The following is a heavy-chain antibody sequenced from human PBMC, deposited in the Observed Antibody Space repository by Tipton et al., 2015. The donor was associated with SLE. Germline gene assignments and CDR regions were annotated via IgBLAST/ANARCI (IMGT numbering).Heavy chain of an antibody. V-gene: IGHV4-4*07. CDR2: VHTSGST. D-gene: IGHD2-2*01. CDR1: GSSISNYY. J-gene: IGHJ6*02. CDR3: AGYCTSTSCYEARGGMDV. Sequence: TLSLTCTVSGSSISNYYWSWIRQSAGKGLEWIGRVHTSGSTSYNPSLQSRLTISQDTSKNQFSPKLSSVTAADTAVYYCAGYCTSTSCYEARGGMDVWGQGTTVTVSS.